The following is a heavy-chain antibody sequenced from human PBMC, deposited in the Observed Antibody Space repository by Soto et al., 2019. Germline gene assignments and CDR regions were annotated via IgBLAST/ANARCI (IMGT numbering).Heavy chain of an antibody. CDR2: INEDSSYI. J-gene: IGHJ6*03. V-gene: IGHV3-21*01. Sequence: EVHLVESGGGLVKPGGSLRLSCAASGFSFISYSMNWVRQAPGKGLEWVSSINEDSSYIYYAHSLRGRFTISRDNAKDSLYLQMNSLIAEDTAVYYCVRDFGWYFRSGYMDVWGDGATVTVSS. CDR1: GFSFISYS. CDR3: VRDFGWYFRSGYMDV. D-gene: IGHD3-3*01.